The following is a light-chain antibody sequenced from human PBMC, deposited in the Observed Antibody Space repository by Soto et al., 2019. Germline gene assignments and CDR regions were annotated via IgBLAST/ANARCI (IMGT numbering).Light chain of an antibody. CDR2: EVT. CDR3: SSYTNINTRACV. Sequence: QSALAQPACVSWSPGQSITISCTGTSGDIGSYNRVSWYQQHPGKAPKLIIYEVTDRPSGVSNRFSGSKSGNTASLTISGLQAEDEAEYYCSSYTNINTRACVFGTGTKVTVL. CDR1: SGDIGSYNR. J-gene: IGLJ1*01. V-gene: IGLV2-14*01.